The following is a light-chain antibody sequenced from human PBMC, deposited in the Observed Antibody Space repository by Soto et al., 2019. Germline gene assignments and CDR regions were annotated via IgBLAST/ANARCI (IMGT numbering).Light chain of an antibody. J-gene: IGLJ2*01. CDR2: DVN. Sequence: QSALTQPRSVSGSPGQSVTISCTGTGSDVGGYNYVSWYQQHPGKAPKLMIYDVNKRPSGVPGRFSGSESGNTASLTISGIQAEYEAEYYCCSYAGSYTWVFGGGTKLTVL. CDR1: GSDVGGYNY. V-gene: IGLV2-11*01. CDR3: CSYAGSYTWV.